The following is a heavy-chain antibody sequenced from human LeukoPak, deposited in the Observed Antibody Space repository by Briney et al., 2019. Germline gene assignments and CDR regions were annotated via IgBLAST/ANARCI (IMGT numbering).Heavy chain of an antibody. V-gene: IGHV4-59*01. D-gene: IGHD2-2*02. CDR2: IYYSGST. CDR3: ARGVGYCSSTSCYTPYYYYMDV. Sequence: SETLSLTCTVSDGSISSYYWSWIRQPPGKGLEWIGYIYYSGSTNYNPSLKSRVTISVDTSKNQFSLKLSSVTAADTAVYYCARGVGYCSSTSCYTPYYYYMDVWGKGTTVTVSS. J-gene: IGHJ6*03. CDR1: DGSISSYY.